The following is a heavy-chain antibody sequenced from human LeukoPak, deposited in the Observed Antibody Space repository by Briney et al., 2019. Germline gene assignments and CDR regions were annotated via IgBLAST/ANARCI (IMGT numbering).Heavy chain of an antibody. D-gene: IGHD2-2*01. Sequence: ASVKVSCKASGYTFTSYGISWVRQAPGQGLEWMGWISAYNGNTNYAQKLQGRVTMTTDTSTSTTYMELRSLRSDDTAVYYCARNAVPAAMIYWFDPWGQGTLVTVSS. CDR1: GYTFTSYG. CDR2: ISAYNGNT. CDR3: ARNAVPAAMIYWFDP. J-gene: IGHJ5*02. V-gene: IGHV1-18*01.